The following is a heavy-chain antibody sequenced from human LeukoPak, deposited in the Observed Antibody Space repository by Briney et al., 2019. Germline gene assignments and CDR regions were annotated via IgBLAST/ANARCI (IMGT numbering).Heavy chain of an antibody. CDR3: ARFYGDVCDFWSGCPYYFDY. D-gene: IGHD3-3*01. CDR2: IKQDGSEK. V-gene: IGHV3-7*01. CDR1: GFTFSSYW. Sequence: GGSLRLSCAASGFTFSSYWMSWVRQAPGKGLEWVANIKQDGSEKYYVDSVKGRITISRDNAKNSLYLQMNSLRAEDTAVYYCARFYGDVCDFWSGCPYYFDYWGQGTLVTVSS. J-gene: IGHJ4*02.